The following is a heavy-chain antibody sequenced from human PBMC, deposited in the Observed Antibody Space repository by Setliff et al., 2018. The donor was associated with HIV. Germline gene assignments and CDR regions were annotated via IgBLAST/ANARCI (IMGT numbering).Heavy chain of an antibody. CDR3: AITDQRLRGWFDP. CDR1: GGSLSDYY. CDR2: INHSGST. Sequence: SETLSLTCGVYGGSLSDYYWNWIRQPPGKGLEWIAEINHSGSTNYNPSLKSRATISVDTSQNQLSLKLSSVTAADTAVYYCAITDQRLRGWFDPWGRGTLVTVSS. V-gene: IGHV4-34*01. J-gene: IGHJ5*02. D-gene: IGHD4-17*01.